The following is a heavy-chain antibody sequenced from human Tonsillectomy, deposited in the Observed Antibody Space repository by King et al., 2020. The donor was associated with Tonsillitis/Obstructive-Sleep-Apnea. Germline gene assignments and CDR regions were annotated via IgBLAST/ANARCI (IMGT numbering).Heavy chain of an antibody. CDR2: INPGGSGTGT. D-gene: IGHD2-2*01. J-gene: IGHJ3*01. Sequence: QLVQSGAEVKKPGASVKVSCKASGYTFTNYYVHWVRQAPGQGLQWMGVINPGGSGTGTSYAQKFQGRVSMTRDTSTSTVYMELSSLRSDDTAMYYCARTPPPAVEPPAPYNDAFDFWGQGTMVTVSS. V-gene: IGHV1-46*01. CDR1: GYTFTNYY. CDR3: ARTPPPAVEPPAPYNDAFDF.